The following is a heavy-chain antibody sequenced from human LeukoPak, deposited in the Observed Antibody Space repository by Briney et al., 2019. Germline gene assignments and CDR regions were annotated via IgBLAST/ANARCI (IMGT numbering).Heavy chain of an antibody. Sequence: PSETLSLTCTVSGDSTTNINYYWGWIRQPPGKGLEWIGSIYYSGSTYYNPSLKSRVAISVDTSKNQFSLKLSSVTAADTAVYYCARHQLKSGSYYPYYFDYWGQGTLVTVSS. D-gene: IGHD3-10*01. CDR2: IYYSGST. CDR3: ARHQLKSGSYYPYYFDY. V-gene: IGHV4-39*01. J-gene: IGHJ4*02. CDR1: GDSTTNINYY.